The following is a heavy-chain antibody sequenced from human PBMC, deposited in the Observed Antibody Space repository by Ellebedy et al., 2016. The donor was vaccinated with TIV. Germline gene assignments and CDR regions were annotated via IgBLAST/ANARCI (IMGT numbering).Heavy chain of an antibody. Sequence: GGSLRLSCAASGFTFSGYWMTWVRQAPGRGLEWVATIKQDGSEKSYVDSVKGRFTISRDNAENSLHLQMNSLRAEDTAVYYCARGLARDNVAYWGQGTLVTVSS. J-gene: IGHJ4*02. D-gene: IGHD1-1*01. V-gene: IGHV3-7*03. CDR2: IKQDGSEK. CDR3: ARGLARDNVAY. CDR1: GFTFSGYW.